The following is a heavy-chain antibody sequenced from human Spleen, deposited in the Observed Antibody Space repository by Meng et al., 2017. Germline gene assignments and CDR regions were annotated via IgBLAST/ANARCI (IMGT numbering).Heavy chain of an antibody. CDR1: VGTFSSYA. CDR3: ADASMVNTGNDYCGLDI. Sequence: SVKVSCQSSVGTFSSYAISWVRQAPGQGPEWMGGIITIFGTANYAQKFQGRVMITADKSTSTAYMELSSLRSEDTAVYYCADASMVNTGNDYCGLDIWGQGTTVTVSS. CDR2: IITIFGTA. D-gene: IGHD5-18*01. J-gene: IGHJ6*02. V-gene: IGHV1-69*06.